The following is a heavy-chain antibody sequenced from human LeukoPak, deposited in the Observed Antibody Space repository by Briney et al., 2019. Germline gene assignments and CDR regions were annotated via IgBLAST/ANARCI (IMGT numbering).Heavy chain of an antibody. V-gene: IGHV3-11*03. Sequence: GGSLRLSCAASGFTFNDYYMSWVRQAPGKGLEWLSYISSSNTYTNHADSMKGRFTISRDNAKSSLYLQMNSLTAEDTAVYYCARHATAKSFDYWGQGTLVTVSS. CDR3: ARHATAKSFDY. J-gene: IGHJ4*02. CDR1: GFTFNDYY. D-gene: IGHD2-2*01. CDR2: ISSSNTYT.